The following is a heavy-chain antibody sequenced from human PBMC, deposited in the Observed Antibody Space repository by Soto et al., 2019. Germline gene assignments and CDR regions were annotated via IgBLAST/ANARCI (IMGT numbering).Heavy chain of an antibody. Sequence: GASVKVSCKTSGYTFTDHYLHWVRQAPGRGLEWMGWINPKSGTISNVQKFQGRVTMTRDTSNSTGYMELRRLRSDDTAVYYCALTYELRLVRSLDYWGQGTRVTVSS. V-gene: IGHV1-2*02. J-gene: IGHJ4*02. D-gene: IGHD3-16*01. CDR2: INPKSGTI. CDR3: ALTYELRLVRSLDY. CDR1: GYTFTDHY.